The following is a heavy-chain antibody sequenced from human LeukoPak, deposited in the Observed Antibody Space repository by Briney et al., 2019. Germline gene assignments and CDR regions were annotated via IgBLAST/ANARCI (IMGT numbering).Heavy chain of an antibody. V-gene: IGHV4-59*01. CDR3: ARSYSSGSYYSPFDP. D-gene: IGHD3-10*01. CDR1: GGSISSFY. CDR2: IYYKGNT. Sequence: KPSETLSLTCTVSGGSISSFYWSWIRQPPGKGLEWIGYIYYKGNTNSSPSLTSRVTISLDTSKNQFSLKLSSLTAADTAVYYCARSYSSGSYYSPFDPWGQGTLVTVSS. J-gene: IGHJ5*02.